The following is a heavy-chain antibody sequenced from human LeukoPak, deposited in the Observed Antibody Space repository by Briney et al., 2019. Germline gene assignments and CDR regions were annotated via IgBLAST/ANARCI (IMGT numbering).Heavy chain of an antibody. CDR3: ACLYQWQVSYYSHGMDV. CDR2: INPNTGGT. V-gene: IGHV1-2*06. J-gene: IGHJ6*02. D-gene: IGHD6-19*01. Sequence: GASVKVSCKAPGYSFTSHNMHWVRQAPGQGLEWVGRINPNTGGTNYAQRFQGRVTLTRDTSITTAYMELSSLRSDDTAIYYCACLYQWQVSYYSHGMDVWGQGTTVTVSS. CDR1: GYSFTSHN.